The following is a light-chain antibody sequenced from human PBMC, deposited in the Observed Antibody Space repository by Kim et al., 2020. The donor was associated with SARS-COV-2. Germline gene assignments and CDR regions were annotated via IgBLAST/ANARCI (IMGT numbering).Light chain of an antibody. CDR3: QQYATSGRK. CDR2: GAS. Sequence: LSPGERATLSCRASQSINNNLAWYQQIPGQAPRLLLYGASYRATGIADRFSGSGSGTDFTLTISRLEPEDFAVYYCQQYATSGRKFGQGTKVDIK. CDR1: QSINNN. J-gene: IGKJ1*01. V-gene: IGKV3-20*01.